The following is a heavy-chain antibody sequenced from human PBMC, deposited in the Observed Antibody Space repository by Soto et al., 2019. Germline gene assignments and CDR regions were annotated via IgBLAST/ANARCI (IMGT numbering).Heavy chain of an antibody. Sequence: GASVKVSCKASGYTFTSYGISWVRQAPGQGLEWMGWINPNSGGINYAQKFQGWVTMTRDTSISTAYMELSRLRSDDTAVYYCARGYCSSTSCYGLFDYWGQGTLVTVSS. J-gene: IGHJ4*02. CDR2: INPNSGGI. D-gene: IGHD2-2*01. V-gene: IGHV1-2*04. CDR1: GYTFTSYG. CDR3: ARGYCSSTSCYGLFDY.